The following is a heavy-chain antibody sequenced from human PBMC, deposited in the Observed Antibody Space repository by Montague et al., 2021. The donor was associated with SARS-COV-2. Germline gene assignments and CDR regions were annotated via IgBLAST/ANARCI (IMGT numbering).Heavy chain of an antibody. CDR1: GASMSPYH. V-gene: IGHV4-59*03. J-gene: IGHJ4*02. CDR3: ATSLGGRYYWADYYFDH. Sequence: SETLSLTCAVTGASMSPYHWSWIRQPPGKGLEWIGNLHHGGATNYNPSLESRVTMSVDTSKNQFSLNLISVTAADTAVYFCATSLGGRYYWADYYFDHWGQGILVTVSA. D-gene: IGHD3-10*01. CDR2: LHHGGAT.